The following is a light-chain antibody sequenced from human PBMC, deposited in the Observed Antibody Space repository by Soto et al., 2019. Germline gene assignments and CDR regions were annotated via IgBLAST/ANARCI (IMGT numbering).Light chain of an antibody. J-gene: IGKJ2*01. CDR3: QQYNNWPTYT. Sequence: EIVMTQSPATLSVSPGERATLSCRASQSVSSNLAWYQQKPGQAPRLLIYGASTRATGIPARFSGSEYGTEFTLTISSLQSEDFAGYYCQQYNNWPTYTFGQGTKLEIK. CDR1: QSVSSN. V-gene: IGKV3-15*01. CDR2: GAS.